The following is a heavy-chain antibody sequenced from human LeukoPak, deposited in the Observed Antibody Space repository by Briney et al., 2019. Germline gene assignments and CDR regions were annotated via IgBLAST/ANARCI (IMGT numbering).Heavy chain of an antibody. CDR1: GGSFGGYY. CDR3: AGFIWGIGFDP. D-gene: IGHD3-16*01. V-gene: IGHV4-34*01. Sequence: ASETLSLTCTVYGGSFGGYYWTWIRQPPGKGLQRIGEIHQSGRTNSNPSLKSRVTMSVDTSKNHFSLKLTSVTAADTAVYYCAGFIWGIGFDPWGQGTLVTVSS. CDR2: IHQSGRT. J-gene: IGHJ5*02.